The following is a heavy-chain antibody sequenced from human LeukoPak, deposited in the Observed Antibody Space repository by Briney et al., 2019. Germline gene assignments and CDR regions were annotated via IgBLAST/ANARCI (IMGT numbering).Heavy chain of an antibody. Sequence: PSGTLSLTCAVSGGSISSSNWWSWVRQPPGKGLEWIGEIYHSGSTNYNPSLKSRVTISVDTSKNQFSLKLSSVTAADTAVYYCARQAPVDTAMVSSFDYWGQGTLVTVSS. V-gene: IGHV4-4*02. D-gene: IGHD5-18*01. CDR1: GGSISSSNW. CDR3: ARQAPVDTAMVSSFDY. CDR2: IYHSGST. J-gene: IGHJ4*02.